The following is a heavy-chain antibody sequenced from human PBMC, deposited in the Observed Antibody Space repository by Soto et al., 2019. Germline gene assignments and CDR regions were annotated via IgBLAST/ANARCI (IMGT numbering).Heavy chain of an antibody. CDR3: ASLAYY. CDR1: GFSLTAFG. CDR2: LTHDGGSA. D-gene: IGHD2-21*01. J-gene: IGHJ4*02. Sequence: QVQLVQSGGGVVQPGRTLRLSCAAAGFSLTAFGMQWVRQPPGKGLQWVARLTHDGGSAFYADSVKGRFTVSRDTSKNSLYLQMNRRRTEATAIYYWASLAYYWGQGTLVTVSS. V-gene: IGHV3-30*05.